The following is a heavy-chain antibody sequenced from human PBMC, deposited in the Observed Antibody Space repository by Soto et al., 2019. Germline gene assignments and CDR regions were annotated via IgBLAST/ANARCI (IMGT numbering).Heavy chain of an antibody. J-gene: IGHJ4*02. Sequence: EVPLVESGGGLVQPGGSLRLSCAASGFTFSHYWMHWVRQVPGKGLLWVSRINGDGTHTSYADFVKGRFTISRDNAKNTLLLQMNSLSADDTAVYYCARDFTTAETPGDDFDYWGQGTLLTVSS. D-gene: IGHD4-17*01. CDR2: INGDGTHT. CDR3: ARDFTTAETPGDDFDY. V-gene: IGHV3-74*01. CDR1: GFTFSHYW.